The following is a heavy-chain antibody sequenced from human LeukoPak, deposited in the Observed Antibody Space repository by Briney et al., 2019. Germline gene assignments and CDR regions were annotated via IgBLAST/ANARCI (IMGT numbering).Heavy chain of an antibody. V-gene: IGHV3-23*01. J-gene: IGHJ6*03. CDR2: LSGSGDTT. D-gene: IGHD6-13*01. Sequence: GGSLRLSCAASGFIFSSYAMTWVRQAPGKGLEWVSGLSGSGDTTYYADSVKGRFTISRDNSKNTLYLQMNSLRAEDTAVYYCASDKTAQLDNYYYYMDVWGKGTTVTISS. CDR1: GFIFSSYA. CDR3: ASDKTAQLDNYYYYMDV.